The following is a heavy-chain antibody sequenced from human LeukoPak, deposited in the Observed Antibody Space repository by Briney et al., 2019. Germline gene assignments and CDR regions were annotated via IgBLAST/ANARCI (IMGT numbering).Heavy chain of an antibody. D-gene: IGHD1-26*01. CDR2: ISSSGSTI. J-gene: IGHJ4*02. V-gene: IGHV3-11*01. CDR1: GFTFSDYY. Sequence: GGSLRLSCAASGFTFSDYYMSWIRQAPGKGLEWVSYISSSGSTIYYADSVKGRFTISRDNAKNSLYLQMNSLRAEDTPVYYCASGGWVGATSEDYWGQGTLVTVSS. CDR3: ASGGWVGATSEDY.